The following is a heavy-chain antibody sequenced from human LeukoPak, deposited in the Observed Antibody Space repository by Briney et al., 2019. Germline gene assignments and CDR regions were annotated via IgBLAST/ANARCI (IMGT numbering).Heavy chain of an antibody. CDR1: GDSISSSNYY. V-gene: IGHV4-39*07. Sequence: SETLSLTCTVSGDSISSSNYYWGWIRQPPGKGLEWIGSIYYSGSTYYNPSLKSRVTISVDTSKNQFSLKLSFVTAADTAVYYCARDLWSGSPPYYYYYMDVWGKGTTVTVSS. D-gene: IGHD3-3*01. CDR3: ARDLWSGSPPYYYYYMDV. CDR2: IYYSGST. J-gene: IGHJ6*03.